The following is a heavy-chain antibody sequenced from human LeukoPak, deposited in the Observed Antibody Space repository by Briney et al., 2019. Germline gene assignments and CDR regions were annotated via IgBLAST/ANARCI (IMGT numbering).Heavy chain of an antibody. J-gene: IGHJ4*02. V-gene: IGHV3-21*01. CDR3: ARDYYDSSGYYPIPDY. CDR2: ISSSSSYI. D-gene: IGHD3-22*01. Sequence: GGSLRLSCAASGFTFSSYSMNWVRQAPGKGLEWVSSISSSSSYIYYADSVKGRFTISRDNAKNSLYLQMNSLRAEDTAVYYCARDYYDSSGYYPIPDYWAQGTLVTVSS. CDR1: GFTFSSYS.